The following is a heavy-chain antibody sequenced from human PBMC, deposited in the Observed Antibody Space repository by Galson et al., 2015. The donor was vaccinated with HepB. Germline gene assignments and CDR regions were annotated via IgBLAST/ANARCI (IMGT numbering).Heavy chain of an antibody. CDR3: ARAIQKQWLVQGGPFDY. D-gene: IGHD6-19*01. Sequence: SLRLSCAASGFTFSSYWMSWVRQAPGKGLEWVANIKQDGSEKYYVDSVKGRFTISRDNAKNSLYLQMNSLGAEDTAVYYCARAIQKQWLVQGGPFDYWGQGTLVTVSS. V-gene: IGHV3-7*03. CDR2: IKQDGSEK. CDR1: GFTFSSYW. J-gene: IGHJ4*02.